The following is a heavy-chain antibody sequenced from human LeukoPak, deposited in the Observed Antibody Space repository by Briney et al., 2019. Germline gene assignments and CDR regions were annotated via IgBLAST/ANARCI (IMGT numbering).Heavy chain of an antibody. J-gene: IGHJ4*02. Sequence: GGSLRLSCAASGFTLSSYAMTWVRQAPGRGLEWVSSVDGGGGGTYYADSVKGRFTISRDNSKDTLYLQMNSLRAEDTAVYYCATTKIWSGYYSSGYYFDYWGQGTLVTVSS. V-gene: IGHV3-23*01. CDR2: VDGGGGGT. D-gene: IGHD3-3*01. CDR3: ATTKIWSGYYSSGYYFDY. CDR1: GFTLSSYA.